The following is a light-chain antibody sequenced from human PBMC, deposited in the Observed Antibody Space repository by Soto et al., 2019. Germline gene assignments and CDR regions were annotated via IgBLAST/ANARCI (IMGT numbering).Light chain of an antibody. CDR1: QGISSY. J-gene: IGKJ1*01. Sequence: AIRMTQSPSSFSASTGDRVTITCRASQGISSYLAWYQQKPGKAPKLLIYAASTLQSGVPSRFRGSGSGTDFTLTISCLQSEDFATYYCQQYYSYPSTFGQGTKVEIK. V-gene: IGKV1-8*01. CDR3: QQYYSYPST. CDR2: AAS.